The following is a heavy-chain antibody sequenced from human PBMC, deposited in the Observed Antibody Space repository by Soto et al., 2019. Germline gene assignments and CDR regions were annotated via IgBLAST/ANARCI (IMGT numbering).Heavy chain of an antibody. CDR1: GFTFSDYV. J-gene: IGHJ4*02. D-gene: IGHD6-13*01. Sequence: QVQLVESGGGVVQPGRSLRLSCAASGFTFSDYVMHWARQAPGKGLEWVAYISHDGSNKWYADSVKGRFTISRDDSKNTLYFEMNSLSPEDTAVYYCVKDRSGSWAFGYWGQGTLGTVSA. V-gene: IGHV3-30*18. CDR3: VKDRSGSWAFGY. CDR2: ISHDGSNK.